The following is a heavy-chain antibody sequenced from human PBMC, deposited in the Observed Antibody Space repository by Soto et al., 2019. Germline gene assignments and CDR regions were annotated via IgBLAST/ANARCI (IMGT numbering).Heavy chain of an antibody. D-gene: IGHD3-9*01. V-gene: IGHV3-23*01. CDR2: ISGSGGST. J-gene: IGHJ4*02. Sequence: GSLILSCSTSGFTFTNYAMNWVRQAPGKGPEGVSGISGSGGSTYYSDSVKGRFTISRDNSKNTLYLQINSLRAEDTAVYYCATSSDTGYIFDFWGQGTLVTVSS. CDR1: GFTFTNYA. CDR3: ATSSDTGYIFDF.